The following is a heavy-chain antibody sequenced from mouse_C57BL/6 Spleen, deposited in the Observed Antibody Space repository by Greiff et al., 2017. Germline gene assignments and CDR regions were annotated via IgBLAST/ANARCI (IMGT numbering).Heavy chain of an antibody. V-gene: IGHV1-15*01. CDR2: IDPETGGT. CDR1: GYTFTDYE. J-gene: IGHJ4*01. CDR3: ERGLSLYYAMDY. Sequence: QVQLQQSGAELVRPGASVTLSCKASGYTFTDYEMHWVKQTPVHGLEWIGAIDPETGGTAYNQKFKGKAILTADKSSSTAYMQLNSLTSEDSAVYFCERGLSLYYAMDYWGQGTSVTVSS. D-gene: IGHD3-1*01.